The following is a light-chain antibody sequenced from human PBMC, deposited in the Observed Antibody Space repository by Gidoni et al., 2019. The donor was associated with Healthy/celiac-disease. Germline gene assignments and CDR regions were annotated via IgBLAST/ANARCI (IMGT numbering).Light chain of an antibody. CDR2: AAS. Sequence: DIQMNQSTSSLSASVGDRGTITCRASQGISNYLAWYQQKPGKVPKLLIYAASTLQSGVPSRFSGSGSGTDFTLTISSLQPEDVATYYCQKYNSAPLTFGQGTRLEIK. V-gene: IGKV1-27*01. J-gene: IGKJ5*01. CDR1: QGISNY. CDR3: QKYNSAPLT.